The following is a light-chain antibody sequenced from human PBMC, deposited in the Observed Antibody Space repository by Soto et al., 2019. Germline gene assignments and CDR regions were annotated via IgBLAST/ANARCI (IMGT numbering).Light chain of an antibody. J-gene: IGLJ1*01. CDR2: EGS. CDR1: SSDVGSYNL. Sequence: QSALTQPASVSGSPGQSITISCTGTSSDVGSYNLVSWYQQHPGKAPKLRIYEGSKRLSGVSNRFSGSKSGNTASLTIPGLQAEDEANYYCCSYAGSSTFYVLGTGTKLTVL. V-gene: IGLV2-23*01. CDR3: CSYAGSSTFYV.